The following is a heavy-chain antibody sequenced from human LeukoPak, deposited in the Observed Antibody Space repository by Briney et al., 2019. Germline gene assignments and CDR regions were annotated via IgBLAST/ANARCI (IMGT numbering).Heavy chain of an antibody. D-gene: IGHD3-3*01. CDR2: ISGGGGST. CDR1: GFTFSSYA. CDR3: ASPLGRGYYEDY. J-gene: IGHJ4*02. V-gene: IGHV3-23*01. Sequence: GGSLRLSCAASGFTFSSYAMSWVRQAPGKGLEWVSAISGGGGSTYYADSVKGRFTISRDNSKNTLYLQMNSLRAEDTAVYYCASPLGRGYYEDYWGQGTLVTVSS.